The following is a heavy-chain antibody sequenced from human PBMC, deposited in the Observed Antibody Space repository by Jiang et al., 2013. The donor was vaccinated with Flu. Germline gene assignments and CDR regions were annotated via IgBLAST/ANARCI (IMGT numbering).Heavy chain of an antibody. CDR2: INHSGST. CDR1: GGSFSGYY. D-gene: IGHD2-2*01. Sequence: LLKPSETLSLTCAVYGGSFSGYYWSWIRQPPGKGLEWIGEINHSGSTNYNPSLKSRVTISVDTSKNQFSLKLSSVTAADTAVYYCASPRLKYCSSTSCRNNWFDPWGQGTLVTVSS. V-gene: IGHV4-34*01. J-gene: IGHJ5*02. CDR3: ASPRLKYCSSTSCRNNWFDP.